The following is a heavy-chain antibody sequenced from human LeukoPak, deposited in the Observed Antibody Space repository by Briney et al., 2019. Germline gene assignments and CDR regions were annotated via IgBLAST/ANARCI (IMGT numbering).Heavy chain of an antibody. Sequence: PGGSMRLSCAASGFTFSSYGMHWVRQAPGKGLEWVAVISYDGSNKYYADSVKGRFTISRDNSKNTLYLQMNSLRAEDTAVYYCAKAGYSSGWYTPGAFDYWGQGTLVTVSS. CDR3: AKAGYSSGWYTPGAFDY. J-gene: IGHJ4*02. CDR2: ISYDGSNK. CDR1: GFTFSSYG. D-gene: IGHD6-19*01. V-gene: IGHV3-30*18.